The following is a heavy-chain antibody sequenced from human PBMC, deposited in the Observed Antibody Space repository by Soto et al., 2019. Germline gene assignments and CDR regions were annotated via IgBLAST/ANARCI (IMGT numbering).Heavy chain of an antibody. CDR2: INHSGST. CDR3: ARGNGDLVYYYYGMDV. Sequence: SETLSLTCAVYGGSFSGYYWSWIRQPPGKGLEWIGEINHSGSTNYNPSLKSRVTISVDTSKNQFSLKLSSVTAADTAVYYCARGNGDLVYYYYGMDVWGQGTTVTVSS. J-gene: IGHJ6*02. D-gene: IGHD4-17*01. CDR1: GGSFSGYY. V-gene: IGHV4-34*01.